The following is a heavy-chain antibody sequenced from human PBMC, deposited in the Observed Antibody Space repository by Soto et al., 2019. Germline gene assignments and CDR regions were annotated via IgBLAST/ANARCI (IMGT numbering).Heavy chain of an antibody. J-gene: IGHJ4*02. CDR3: ARIDTAQAQAIDY. CDR2: ISASSTYI. V-gene: IGHV3-21*01. Sequence: GSLRLSCAASGFTFSSYRMNWVRQAPGTGLEWVSSISASSTYIYYADSVQGRFTISRDNAKNSLYLQMDSLRVEDTAVYYCARIDTAQAQAIDYWGQGTLVTVSS. CDR1: GFTFSSYR. D-gene: IGHD5-18*01.